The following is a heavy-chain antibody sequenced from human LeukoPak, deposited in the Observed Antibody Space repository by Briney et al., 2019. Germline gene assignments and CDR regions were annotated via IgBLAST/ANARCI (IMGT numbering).Heavy chain of an antibody. CDR3: ARGNGDYVEYFQH. CDR1: GGSITSYY. V-gene: IGHV4-59*01. CDR2: ISYSGRT. J-gene: IGHJ1*01. D-gene: IGHD4-17*01. Sequence: SETLSLTCTVSGGSITSYYWSWMRQPPGKGLEWIGCISYSGRTKYNPSLRSRVTMSVDTSKNQFSLKLSSVTAADAAVYYCARGNGDYVEYFQHWGQGTLVTVSS.